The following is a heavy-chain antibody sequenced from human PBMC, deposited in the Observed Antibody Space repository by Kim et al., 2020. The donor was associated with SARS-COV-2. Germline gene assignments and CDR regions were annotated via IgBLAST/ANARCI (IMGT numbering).Heavy chain of an antibody. CDR1: GFTFSSYG. CDR2: ISYDGSNK. V-gene: IGHV3-33*05. D-gene: IGHD3-10*01. J-gene: IGHJ6*02. Sequence: GGSLRLSCAASGFTFSSYGMHWVRQAPGKGLEWVAVISYDGSNKYYADSVKGRFTISRDNSKNTLYLQMNSLRAEDTAVYYCARGCSGSYYQRYYYYYGMDVWGQGTTVTVSS. CDR3: ARGCSGSYYQRYYYYYGMDV.